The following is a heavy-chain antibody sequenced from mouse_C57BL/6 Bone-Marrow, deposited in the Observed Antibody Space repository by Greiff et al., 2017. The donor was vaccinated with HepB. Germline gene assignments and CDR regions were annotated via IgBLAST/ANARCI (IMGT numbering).Heavy chain of an antibody. CDR2: ISYDGSN. Sequence: EVHLVESGPGLVKPSQSLSLTCSVTGYSITSGYYWNWIRQFPGNKLEWMGYISYDGSNNYNPSLKNRISITRDTSKNQFFLKLNSVTTEDTATYYCAREGGIYYYGSPAWFAYWGQGTLVTVSA. CDR1: GYSITSGYY. J-gene: IGHJ3*01. CDR3: AREGGIYYYGSPAWFAY. V-gene: IGHV3-6*01. D-gene: IGHD1-1*01.